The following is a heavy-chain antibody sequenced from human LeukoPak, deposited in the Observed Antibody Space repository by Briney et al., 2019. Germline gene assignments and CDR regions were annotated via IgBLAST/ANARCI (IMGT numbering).Heavy chain of an antibody. D-gene: IGHD3-22*01. V-gene: IGHV1-18*01. Sequence: ASVKVSCKTSGYIFTKYAINWVRQAPGQGLEWMGWISAKNGNTKYAEVFQGRLTMATDTYTNTAYMELRSLRSDDTAVYYCARDPELSSTGYNYFDLWVQGTLVTVSS. CDR1: GYIFTKYA. CDR2: ISAKNGNT. CDR3: ARDPELSSTGYNYFDL. J-gene: IGHJ4*02.